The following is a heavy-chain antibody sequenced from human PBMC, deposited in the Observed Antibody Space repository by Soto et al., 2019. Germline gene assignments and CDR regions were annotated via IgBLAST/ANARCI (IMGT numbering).Heavy chain of an antibody. V-gene: IGHV3-23*01. Sequence: GGSLRLSXAASGFTFSSYAMSWVRQAPGKGLEWVSAISGSGGSTYYADSVKGRFTISRDNSKNTLYLQMNSLRAEDTAVYYCAKTTSAWDYYYGMDVWGQGTTVTVSS. CDR1: GFTFSSYA. J-gene: IGHJ6*02. D-gene: IGHD1-26*01. CDR2: ISGSGGST. CDR3: AKTTSAWDYYYGMDV.